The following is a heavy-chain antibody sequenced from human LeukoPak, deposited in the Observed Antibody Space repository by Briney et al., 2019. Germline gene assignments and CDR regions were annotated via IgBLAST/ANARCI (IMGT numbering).Heavy chain of an antibody. D-gene: IGHD2-21*02. CDR2: IIPIFGTA. CDR1: GGTFSSSA. CDR3: ARWAQVTGVLYYYYGMDV. J-gene: IGHJ6*02. Sequence: SVKVSCKASGGTFSSSAISWVRQAPGQGLEWMGGIIPIFGTANYAQKFQGRVTITADESTSTAYMELSSLRSEDTAVYYCARWAQVTGVLYYYYGMDVWGQGTTVTVSS. V-gene: IGHV1-69*13.